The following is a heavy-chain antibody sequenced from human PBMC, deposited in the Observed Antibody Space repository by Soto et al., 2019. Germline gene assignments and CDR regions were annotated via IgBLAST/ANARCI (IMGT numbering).Heavy chain of an antibody. CDR2: ISGSDDST. V-gene: IGHV3-23*01. CDR3: AKRSSSSTFDY. CDR1: GFTFSSYA. J-gene: IGHJ4*02. D-gene: IGHD6-6*01. Sequence: EVQLLESGGGLVQRGESLRLSCAASGFTFSSYAMSWVRQAPGKGLEWVSVISGSDDSTYYADSVKGRFTISRDNSKNTLYLQMNSLRAEDTAVYYCAKRSSSSTFDYWVQGTLVTVSS.